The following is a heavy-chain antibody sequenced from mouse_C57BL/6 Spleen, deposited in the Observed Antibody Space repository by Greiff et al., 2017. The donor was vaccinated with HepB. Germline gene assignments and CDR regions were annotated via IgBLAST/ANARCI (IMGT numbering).Heavy chain of an antibody. CDR1: GYTFTDYY. J-gene: IGHJ4*01. V-gene: IGHV1-84*01. CDR3: ARDYRYYYAMDY. Sequence: VQLQQSGPELVKPGASVKISCKASGYTFTDYYINWVQQRPGKGLEWLGWIYPGSGNTKYTEKFKGKATLTVDTSSSTAYMQLSSLTSEDSAVYFCARDYRYYYAMDYWGQGTSVTVSS. D-gene: IGHD2-4*01. CDR2: IYPGSGNT.